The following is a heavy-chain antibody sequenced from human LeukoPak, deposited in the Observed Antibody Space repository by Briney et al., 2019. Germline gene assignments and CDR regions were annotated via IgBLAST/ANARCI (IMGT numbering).Heavy chain of an antibody. V-gene: IGHV3-66*01. CDR2: IYSGGST. J-gene: IGHJ4*02. D-gene: IGHD6-6*01. CDR3: AREHSSSSGPGYFDY. CDR1: GFSFSTYT. Sequence: PGGSLRLSCAASGFSFSTYTMAWVRQAPGKGLEWVSVIYSGGSTYYADSVKGRFTISRDNSKNTLYLQMNSLRAEDTAVYYCAREHSSSSGPGYFDYWGQGTLVTVSS.